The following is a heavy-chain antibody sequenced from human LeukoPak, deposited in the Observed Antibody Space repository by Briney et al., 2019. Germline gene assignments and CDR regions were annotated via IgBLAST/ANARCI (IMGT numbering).Heavy chain of an antibody. Sequence: PSETLSLTCTVSGGSISSSSYYWGWIRQPPGKGLEWIGSIYHSGSTYYHPSLKSRVTISVDTSKNQFSLKRSSVTAAGTAVYYCARGGSGSYYPENDAFDIWGQGTMVTVSS. D-gene: IGHD1-26*01. CDR2: IYHSGST. CDR1: GGSISSSSYY. CDR3: ARGGSGSYYPENDAFDI. V-gene: IGHV4-39*07. J-gene: IGHJ3*02.